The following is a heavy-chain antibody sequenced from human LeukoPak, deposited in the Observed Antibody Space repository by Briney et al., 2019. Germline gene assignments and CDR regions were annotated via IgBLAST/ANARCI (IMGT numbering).Heavy chain of an antibody. CDR3: ATATYYYDSCGYYGWFDP. Sequence: ASVKVSCKVSGYTLTELSMHWVRQAPGKGLDWMGGFDPEDGETIYAQKFQGRVTMTEDTSTDTAYMELSSLRSEDTAVYYCATATYYYDSCGYYGWFDPWGQGTLVTVSS. CDR2: FDPEDGET. V-gene: IGHV1-24*01. CDR1: GYTLTELS. J-gene: IGHJ5*02. D-gene: IGHD3-22*01.